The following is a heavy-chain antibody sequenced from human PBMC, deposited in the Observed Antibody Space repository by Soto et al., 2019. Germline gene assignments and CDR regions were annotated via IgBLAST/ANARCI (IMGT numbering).Heavy chain of an antibody. D-gene: IGHD6-6*01. CDR3: ARQYSTSSSPDY. CDR2: IYPGDSDT. Sequence: GESLKISCKASGYSFTSYWIAWVRQIPWKGLEWMGIIYPGDSDTKYSPSFQGQVTISADKSITTAYLQWSSLKASDTAMYYCARQYSTSSSPDYWGQGALVTVSS. V-gene: IGHV5-51*01. CDR1: GYSFTSYW. J-gene: IGHJ4*02.